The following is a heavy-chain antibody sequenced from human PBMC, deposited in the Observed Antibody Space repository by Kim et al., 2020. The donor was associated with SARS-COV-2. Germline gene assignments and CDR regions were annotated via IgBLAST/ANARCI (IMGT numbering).Heavy chain of an antibody. CDR3: ARHLVPQLVHGLDF. CDR2: IYPGDSDT. CDR1: GYSFSNSW. J-gene: IGHJ3*01. V-gene: IGHV5-51*01. D-gene: IGHD6-13*01. Sequence: GESLKISCKASGYSFSNSWISWVRQTPETGLQWLGMIYPGDSDTRYSPYFQGQGTISADKSVTTAYLEWHSLKASDSALYYCARHLVPQLVHGLDFWGQGTMVTVSS.